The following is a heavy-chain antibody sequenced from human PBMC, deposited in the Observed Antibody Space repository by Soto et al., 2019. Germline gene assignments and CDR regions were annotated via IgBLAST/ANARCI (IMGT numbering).Heavy chain of an antibody. J-gene: IGHJ4*02. CDR1: GFTFSSYA. Sequence: GGPLRLSCAASGFTFSSYAMHWVRQAPGKGLEWVAVISYDGSNKYYADSVKGRFTISRDNSKNTLYLQMNSLRAEDTAVYYCARATKGYSYGPLDYWGQGTLVTVSS. CDR2: ISYDGSNK. V-gene: IGHV3-30-3*01. D-gene: IGHD5-18*01. CDR3: ARATKGYSYGPLDY.